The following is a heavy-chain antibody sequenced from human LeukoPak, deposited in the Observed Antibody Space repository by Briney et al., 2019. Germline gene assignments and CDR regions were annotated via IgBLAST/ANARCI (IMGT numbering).Heavy chain of an antibody. CDR3: AREAGSGSYDADY. Sequence: SETLSLTCTVCGDSLSRYYGSWIRQPPGKGLECIGYIYYSGSTNYNPSLKSRVTISVDTSKNQFSLKLSSVTAADTAVYYCAREAGSGSYDADYWGQGTLVTVSS. CDR2: IYYSGST. J-gene: IGHJ4*02. D-gene: IGHD1-26*01. CDR1: GDSLSRYY. V-gene: IGHV4-59*01.